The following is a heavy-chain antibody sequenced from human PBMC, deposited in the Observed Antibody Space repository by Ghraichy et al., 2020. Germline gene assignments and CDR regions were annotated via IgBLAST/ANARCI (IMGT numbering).Heavy chain of an antibody. CDR1: GYTLTELS. CDR3: ATGHEKGGHYDFWSGYWV. D-gene: IGHD3-3*01. V-gene: IGHV1-24*01. CDR2: FDPEDGET. Sequence: ASVKVSCKVSGYTLTELSMHWVRQAPGKGLEWMGGFDPEDGETIYAQKFQGRVTMTEDTSTDTAYMELSSLRSEDTAVYYCATGHEKGGHYDFWSGYWVWGQGTLVTVSS. J-gene: IGHJ4*02.